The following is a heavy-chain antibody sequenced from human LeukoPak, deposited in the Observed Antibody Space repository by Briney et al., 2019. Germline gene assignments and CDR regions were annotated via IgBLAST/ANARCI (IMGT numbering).Heavy chain of an antibody. CDR2: IYYSGST. D-gene: IGHD3-3*01. CDR3: ARRAYDFWSGYYQYYFDY. CDR1: GGSISSSSYY. Sequence: PSETLSLTCTVSGGSISSSSYYWGWIRQPPGKGLGWIGSIYYSGSTYYNPSLKSRVTISVDTSKNQFSLKLSSVTAADTAVYYCARRAYDFWSGYYQYYFDYWGQGTLVTVSS. V-gene: IGHV4-39*01. J-gene: IGHJ4*02.